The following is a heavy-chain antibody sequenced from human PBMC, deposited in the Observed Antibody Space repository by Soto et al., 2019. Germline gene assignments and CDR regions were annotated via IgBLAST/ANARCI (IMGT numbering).Heavy chain of an antibody. Sequence: LRLSCAASGFTFSSYAMSWVRQAPGKGLEWVSAISGSGGSTYYADSVKGRFTISRDNSNNTLYLQMNSLRAEDTAVYYCAKTPKTGTQFTPFDYWGQGTLVTVSS. J-gene: IGHJ4*02. CDR2: ISGSGGST. CDR3: AKTPKTGTQFTPFDY. V-gene: IGHV3-23*01. CDR1: GFTFSSYA. D-gene: IGHD1-1*01.